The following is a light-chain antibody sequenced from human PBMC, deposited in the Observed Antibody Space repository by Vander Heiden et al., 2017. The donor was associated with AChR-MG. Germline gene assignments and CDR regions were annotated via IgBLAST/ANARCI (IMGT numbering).Light chain of an antibody. V-gene: IGLV3-1*01. CDR3: QAWDTGTAV. CDR1: HLGEKD. Sequence: SYDLTQPPSMSVSPGQTASIDCTEDHLGEKDPSWCQQKSGQSPVLVIYQDNKRPSGIPARFSGANSGNTATLTISGTQAMDEAYYFCQAWDTGTAVFGGGTKLTVL. CDR2: QDN. J-gene: IGLJ2*01.